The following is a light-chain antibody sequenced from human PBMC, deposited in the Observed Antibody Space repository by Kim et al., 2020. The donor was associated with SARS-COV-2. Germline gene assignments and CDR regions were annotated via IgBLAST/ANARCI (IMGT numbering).Light chain of an antibody. V-gene: IGKV2-28*01. Sequence: DIVMTQSPLSLPVTPGEPASISCRSSQSLLHSNGYNYLDWYLQKPGQSPQLLIYLGSNRASGVPDRFSGSGSGTDFTLKISRVEAEDVGVYYCMQASKGTFGGGTKVDIK. CDR1: QSLLHSNGYNY. J-gene: IGKJ4*01. CDR2: LGS. CDR3: MQASKGT.